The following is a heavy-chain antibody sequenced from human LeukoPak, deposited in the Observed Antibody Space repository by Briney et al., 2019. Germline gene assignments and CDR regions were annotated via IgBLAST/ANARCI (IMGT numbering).Heavy chain of an antibody. J-gene: IGHJ3*02. CDR2: IYSGGST. Sequence: PGGSLRLSCAASGFTVSSNYMSWVRQAPGKGLEWVSVIYSGGSTYYADSVKGRFTVSRDNSKNTLYLQMNSLRAEDTAVYYCARDSDTMIANGGDAFDIWGQGTMVTVSS. V-gene: IGHV3-66*01. CDR3: ARDSDTMIANGGDAFDI. CDR1: GFTVSSNY. D-gene: IGHD3-22*01.